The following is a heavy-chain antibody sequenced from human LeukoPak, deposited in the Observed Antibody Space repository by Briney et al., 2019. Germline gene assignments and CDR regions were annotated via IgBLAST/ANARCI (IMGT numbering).Heavy chain of an antibody. J-gene: IGHJ5*02. D-gene: IGHD1-26*01. CDR2: INPISGGT. V-gene: IGHV1-2*02. CDR1: GYTFTGYC. Sequence: ASVKVSCKASGYTFTGYCMHWVRQAPGQGLEWMGWINPISGGTNYAQKFQGRVTTTRDTSISTAYMELSRLRSDDTAVYYCARPSYYGANWFDPWGREPWSPSPQ. CDR3: ARPSYYGANWFDP.